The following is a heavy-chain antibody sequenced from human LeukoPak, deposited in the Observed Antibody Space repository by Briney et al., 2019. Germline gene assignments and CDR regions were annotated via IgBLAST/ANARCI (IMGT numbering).Heavy chain of an antibody. CDR1: GGSFSGYY. CDR3: ARLVFYRAPTGRTFDY. D-gene: IGHD3-10*01. Sequence: SETLSLTCAVYGGSFSGYYWSWIRQPPGKGLEWIGEINHSGSTNYNPSLKSRVTISVDTSKNQFSLKLSSVTAADTAVYYCARLVFYRAPTGRTFDYWGQGTLVTVSS. J-gene: IGHJ4*02. V-gene: IGHV4-34*01. CDR2: INHSGST.